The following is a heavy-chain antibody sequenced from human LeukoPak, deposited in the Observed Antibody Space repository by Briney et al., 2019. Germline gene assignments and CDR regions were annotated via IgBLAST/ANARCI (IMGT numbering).Heavy chain of an antibody. CDR2: ITWNSSSI. V-gene: IGHV3-9*01. D-gene: IGHD1-26*01. CDR3: TKEVEVGGYYYFDY. CDR1: GFTFDDFA. J-gene: IGHJ4*02. Sequence: GGSLRLSCAVSGFTFDDFAMHWVRQAPGKGLEWVAGITWNSSSIVYADSVKGRFTISRDNAKNSLYLQMNSLRADDTALYYCTKEVEVGGYYYFDYWGQGTPVTVSS.